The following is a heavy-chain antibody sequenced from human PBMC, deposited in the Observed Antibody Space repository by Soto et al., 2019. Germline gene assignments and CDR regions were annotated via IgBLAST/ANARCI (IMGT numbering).Heavy chain of an antibody. D-gene: IGHD2-8*01. CDR1: GFTFSSYS. Sequence: GGSLRLSCAASGFTFSSYSMVWVRQAPEKGLEWVSSIGGSSGHIYYADSLKGRFTISRDNAKNSLYLQMNSLRVDDTAVYYCARTNGAYSKYFDYWGQGTLVTVS. CDR3: ARTNGAYSKYFDY. CDR2: IGGSSGHI. J-gene: IGHJ4*02. V-gene: IGHV3-21*01.